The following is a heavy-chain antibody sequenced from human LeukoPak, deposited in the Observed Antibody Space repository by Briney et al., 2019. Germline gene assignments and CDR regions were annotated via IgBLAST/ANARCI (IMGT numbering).Heavy chain of an antibody. J-gene: IGHJ4*02. Sequence: VASVKVSCKASGYTFTGYYVHWVRQAPGQGLEWVGWINPNSGGTNYAQKFQGWVTMTRDTSISTAYMELSRLRSDDTAVYYCAREVSSWYVVDYWGQGTLVTVSS. CDR2: INPNSGGT. D-gene: IGHD6-13*01. V-gene: IGHV1-2*04. CDR3: AREVSSWYVVDY. CDR1: GYTFTGYY.